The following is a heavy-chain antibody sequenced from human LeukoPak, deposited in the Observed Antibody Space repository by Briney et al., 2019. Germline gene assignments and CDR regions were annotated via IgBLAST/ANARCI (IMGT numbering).Heavy chain of an antibody. V-gene: IGHV3-66*01. J-gene: IGHJ4*02. CDR1: GFTVSSNY. CDR3: ARALIAAAGLYYFDY. CDR2: IYSGGST. Sequence: GGSLRLSCAASGFTVSSNYMSWVRQAPGKGLEWVSVIYSGGSTYYADSMKGRFTISRDNSKNTLYLQMNSLRAEDTAVYYCARALIAAAGLYYFDYWGQGTLVTVSS. D-gene: IGHD6-13*01.